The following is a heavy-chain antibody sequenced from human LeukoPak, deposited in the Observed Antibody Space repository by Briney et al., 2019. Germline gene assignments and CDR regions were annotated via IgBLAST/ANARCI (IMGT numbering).Heavy chain of an antibody. D-gene: IGHD3-22*01. J-gene: IGHJ6*02. CDR3: ARSCYYDSSGYYLRCYYYYGMDV. CDR1: GFTFSDYY. V-gene: IGHV3-11*01. CDR2: ISSSGSTI. Sequence: GGSLRLSCAASGFTFSDYYMSWIRQAPGKGPEWVSYISSSGSTIYYADSVKGRFTISRDNAKNSLYLQMNSLRAEDTAVYYCARSCYYDSSGYYLRCYYYYGMDVWGQGTTVTVSS.